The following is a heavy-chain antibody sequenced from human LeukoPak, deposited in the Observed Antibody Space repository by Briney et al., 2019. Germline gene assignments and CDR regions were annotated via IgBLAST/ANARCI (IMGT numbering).Heavy chain of an antibody. CDR3: ARGPIQLGTHNARGG. V-gene: IGHV3-49*04. Sequence: GGSLRLSCTGSGFTFGDHAMSWVRQAPGKGLEWVGFIRSKAYRGTTEYAASVKGRFSISRDGSASIAYLQMNSLKTEDTAVFFCARGPIQLGTHNARGGGGKGPRAPVP. D-gene: IGHD5-18*01. J-gene: IGHJ6*03. CDR2: IRSKAYRGTT. CDR1: GFTFGDHA.